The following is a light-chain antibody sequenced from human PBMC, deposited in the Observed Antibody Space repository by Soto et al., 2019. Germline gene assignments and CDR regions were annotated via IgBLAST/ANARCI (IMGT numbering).Light chain of an antibody. Sequence: QSALTQPASVSGSPGQSITISCTGTSSDVANYDLVSWYQQHPGKAPKLMIYEDSKRPSGVSNRFSGSKSGNTASLTISGLQAEDEAVYYCCSYAGSSTWVFGGGTKLTVL. CDR3: CSYAGSSTWV. V-gene: IGLV2-23*01. CDR2: EDS. J-gene: IGLJ3*02. CDR1: SSDVANYDL.